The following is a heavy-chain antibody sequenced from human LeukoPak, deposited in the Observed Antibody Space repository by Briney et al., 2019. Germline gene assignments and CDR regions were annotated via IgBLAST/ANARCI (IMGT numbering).Heavy chain of an antibody. D-gene: IGHD6-13*01. V-gene: IGHV3-53*01. CDR1: GFTVSSNY. Sequence: GGSLRLSCAASGFTVSSNYMSWVRQAPGKGLEWVSVIYSGGSTYYADSVKGRFTISRDNSKNTLYPQMNSLRAEDTAVYYCARDPTSGAAAVDWGQGTLVTVSS. CDR2: IYSGGST. CDR3: ARDPTSGAAAVD. J-gene: IGHJ4*02.